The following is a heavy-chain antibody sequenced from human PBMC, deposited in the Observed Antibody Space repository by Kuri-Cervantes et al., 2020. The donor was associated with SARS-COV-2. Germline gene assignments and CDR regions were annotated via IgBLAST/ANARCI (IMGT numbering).Heavy chain of an antibody. V-gene: IGHV3-21*01. CDR2: ISSSSSYI. D-gene: IGHD3-10*01. J-gene: IGHJ3*02. CDR3: ARDRPSNYYGSGSSLDAFDI. CDR1: GFTFSSYS. Sequence: GESLNISCAASGFTFSSYSMNWVRQAPGEGLEWVSSISSSSSYIYYADSVKGRFTISRDNAKNPLYLQMNSLRAEDTAVYDCARDRPSNYYGSGSSLDAFDIWGQGTMVTVSS.